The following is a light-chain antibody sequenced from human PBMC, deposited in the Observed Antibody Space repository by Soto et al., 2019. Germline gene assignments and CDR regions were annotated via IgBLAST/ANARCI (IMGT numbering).Light chain of an antibody. J-gene: IGKJ1*01. Sequence: EIVLTQSPGTLSFSPGERATLSCRASESVRDRYLAWYQQKPGQAPSLLLYDTSTRATGIPDRFSGSGSGTDFALTISIVEPEDVAVYFCQQYGSSPGTFGQGTKVEI. CDR3: QQYGSSPGT. V-gene: IGKV3-20*01. CDR2: DTS. CDR1: ESVRDRY.